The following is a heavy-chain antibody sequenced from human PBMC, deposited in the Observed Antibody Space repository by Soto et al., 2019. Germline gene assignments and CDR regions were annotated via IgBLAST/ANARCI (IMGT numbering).Heavy chain of an antibody. Sequence: VGSLRLSGAASGFTFSSYSMNWVRQAPGKGLEWVSSISSSSSYIYYADSVKGRFTISRDNAKNSLYLQMNSLRAEDTAVYYCAGYDFWSGYSNGMDVWGQGTTVTVSS. CDR2: ISSSSSYI. D-gene: IGHD3-3*01. CDR1: GFTFSSYS. V-gene: IGHV3-21*01. CDR3: AGYDFWSGYSNGMDV. J-gene: IGHJ6*02.